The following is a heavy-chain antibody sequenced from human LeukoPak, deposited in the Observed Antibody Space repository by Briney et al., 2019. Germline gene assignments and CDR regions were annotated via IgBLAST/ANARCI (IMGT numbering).Heavy chain of an antibody. V-gene: IGHV4-4*07. CDR3: ARGIVVVPAKEAFDI. CDR2: IYTSGST. D-gene: IGHD2-2*01. J-gene: IGHJ3*02. CDR1: GGSISSYY. Sequence: PSETLSLTCTVSGGSISSYYWSWIRQPAGKGLEWIGRIYTSGSTNYNPSLKSRVTMSVDTSKNQFSLKLSSVTAADTAVYYCARGIVVVPAKEAFDIWGQGTMVTVSS.